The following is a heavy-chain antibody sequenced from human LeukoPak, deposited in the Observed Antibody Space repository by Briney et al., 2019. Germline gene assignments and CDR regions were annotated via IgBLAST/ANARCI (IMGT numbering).Heavy chain of an antibody. CDR3: ARSNSSGWPNYYYYMDV. V-gene: IGHV3-66*01. CDR2: IYSGGST. Sequence: GGSLRLSCAASGFTFSSNYMSWVRQAPGKGLEWVSVIYSGGSTYYSDSVKGRFTISRDNSKNTLYLQMNSLRAEDTAVYYCARSNSSGWPNYYYYMDVWGKGTTVTVSS. J-gene: IGHJ6*03. D-gene: IGHD6-19*01. CDR1: GFTFSSNY.